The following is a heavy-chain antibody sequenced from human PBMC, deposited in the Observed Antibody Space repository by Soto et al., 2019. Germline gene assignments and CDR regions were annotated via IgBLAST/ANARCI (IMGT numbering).Heavy chain of an antibody. Sequence: ASVKVSCKASGYSFTAYFMHWVRQAPGQGLEWMGIVHPSGGNTNYSQKFQGRVTMTWDTSTTTVYMELSSLRSDDTAVYYCARAPYSSSSFFFDYWGQGTPVTVSS. CDR2: VHPSGGNT. J-gene: IGHJ4*02. D-gene: IGHD6-6*01. CDR3: ARAPYSSSSFFFDY. CDR1: GYSFTAYF. V-gene: IGHV1-46*01.